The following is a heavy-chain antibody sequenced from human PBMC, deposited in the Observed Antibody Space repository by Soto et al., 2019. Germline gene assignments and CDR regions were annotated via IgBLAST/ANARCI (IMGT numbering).Heavy chain of an antibody. CDR1: GASISDYY. CDR2: IYASGNT. J-gene: IGHJ4*02. Sequence: SETLSLTCTVSGASISDYYWSWIRQPAGKGLECIGRIYASGNTNYNPSLKSRVTMSVDTSKNQFSLTLNSVTAADTAVYYCARESRSALGTVEHWGQGTLVTVSS. V-gene: IGHV4-4*07. D-gene: IGHD4-17*01. CDR3: ARESRSALGTVEH.